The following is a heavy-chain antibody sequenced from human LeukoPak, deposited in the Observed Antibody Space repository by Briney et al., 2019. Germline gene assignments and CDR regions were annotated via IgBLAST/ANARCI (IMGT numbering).Heavy chain of an antibody. J-gene: IGHJ4*02. D-gene: IGHD2-15*01. V-gene: IGHV4-4*07. CDR1: GGSISSYY. CDR2: IYTSGST. Sequence: SETLSLTCTVSGGSISSYYWSWIRQPAGKGLEWIGRIYTSGSTNYNPSLKSRVTMSVDTSKNQFSRKLSSVTAADTAVYYCARGNILCSGGSCSTNIDYWGQGTLVTVSS. CDR3: ARGNILCSGGSCSTNIDY.